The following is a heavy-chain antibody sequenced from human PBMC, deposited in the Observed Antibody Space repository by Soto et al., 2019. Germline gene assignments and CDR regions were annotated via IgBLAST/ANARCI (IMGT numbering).Heavy chain of an antibody. D-gene: IGHD7-27*01. CDR3: ARRQTGEHFDY. Sequence: SETLSLTCTVSGGSISSGGYYWSWIRQHPGKGLEWIGYIYYSGSTYYNPSLKSRVTISVDTSKNQFSLKLSSVTAADTAVYYCARRQTGEHFDYWGQGTLVTVSS. V-gene: IGHV4-31*03. CDR1: GGSISSGGYY. J-gene: IGHJ4*02. CDR2: IYYSGST.